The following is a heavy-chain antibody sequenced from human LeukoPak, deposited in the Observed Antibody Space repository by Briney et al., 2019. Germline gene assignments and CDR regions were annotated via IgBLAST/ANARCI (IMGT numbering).Heavy chain of an antibody. CDR2: ISGSGSYT. CDR1: GFTFSSHG. CDR3: AKRRYDSSGHFDS. Sequence: GGSLRLSCAASGFTFSSHGMNWVRQAPGKGLEWVSAISGSGSYTDYADSVKGRFTISKDNSKDTLYMRMSSLRAEDTAVYYCAKRRYDSSGHFDSWGQGTLITVSS. D-gene: IGHD3-22*01. V-gene: IGHV3-23*01. J-gene: IGHJ4*02.